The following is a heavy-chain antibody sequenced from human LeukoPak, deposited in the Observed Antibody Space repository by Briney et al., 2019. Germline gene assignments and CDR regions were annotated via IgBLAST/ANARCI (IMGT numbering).Heavy chain of an antibody. J-gene: IGHJ5*02. CDR1: GFTFSSYE. Sequence: GGSPRLSCAASGFTFSSYEMNWVRQAPGKGLEWVSYISSSGTTIYYADSVKGRFTISRDNAKNSLYLQMNNLSAGDTAVYYCATTDTVTTRGWFDPWGQGTLVTVSS. D-gene: IGHD4-17*01. V-gene: IGHV3-48*03. CDR2: ISSSGTTI. CDR3: ATTDTVTTRGWFDP.